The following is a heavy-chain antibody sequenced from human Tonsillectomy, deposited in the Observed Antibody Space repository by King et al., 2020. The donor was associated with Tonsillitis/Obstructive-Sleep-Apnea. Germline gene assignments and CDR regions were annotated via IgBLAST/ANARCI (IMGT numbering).Heavy chain of an antibody. D-gene: IGHD2-21*01. CDR3: TTLWWRAVARDY. CDR2: SKSKTDGGTR. Sequence: VQLVESGGGLVEPGGSLRLSCAASVFTFSNAWMSWVRQAPGKGLEWAGRSKSKTDGGTRDYAAPGKGRFTISRDDSKNTRYLQMNSLKTEDTAVYYCTTLWWRAVARDYWGQGTLVTVSS. CDR1: VFTFSNAW. J-gene: IGHJ4*02. V-gene: IGHV3-15*01.